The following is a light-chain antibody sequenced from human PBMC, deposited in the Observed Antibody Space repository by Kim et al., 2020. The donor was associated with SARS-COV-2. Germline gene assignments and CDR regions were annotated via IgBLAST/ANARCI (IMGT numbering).Light chain of an antibody. CDR3: NSRDSNDNVV. CDR2: GKN. CDR1: SLRSYY. Sequence: ALRQTVMVTCQGDSLRSYYATWYQQKPGQAPILVIYGKNNRPSGIPDRFSGYSSGNTASLTITGTQAGDEADYYCNSRDSNDNVVFGGGTQLTVL. J-gene: IGLJ2*01. V-gene: IGLV3-19*01.